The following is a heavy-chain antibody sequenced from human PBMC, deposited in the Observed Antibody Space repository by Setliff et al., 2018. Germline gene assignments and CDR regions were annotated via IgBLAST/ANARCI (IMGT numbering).Heavy chain of an antibody. D-gene: IGHD2-2*01. CDR1: GFTFRSYS. CDR3: AKDRWGYADP. V-gene: IGHV3-23*01. CDR2: VDGSGYST. J-gene: IGHJ5*02. Sequence: GGSLRLSCAASGFTFRSYSMNWVRQAPGKGLDWVSTVDGSGYSTFYADSVKGRFTISRDNAMDTLFLQMNGLTTDDTAKYFCAKDRWGYADPWGQGTMVTVSS.